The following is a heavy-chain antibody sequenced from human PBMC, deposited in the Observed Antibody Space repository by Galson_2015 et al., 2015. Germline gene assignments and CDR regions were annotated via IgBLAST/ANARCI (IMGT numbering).Heavy chain of an antibody. Sequence: SLRLSCAASGFTFSSYSMNWVRQAPGKGLEWVSYISSSSSTIYYADSVKGRFTISRDNAKNSLYLQMDSLRDEDTAVYYCARDTASTPRDYYYGMDVWGQGTTVTVSS. CDR3: ARDTASTPRDYYYGMDV. V-gene: IGHV3-48*02. J-gene: IGHJ6*02. D-gene: IGHD2-2*01. CDR1: GFTFSSYS. CDR2: ISSSSSTI.